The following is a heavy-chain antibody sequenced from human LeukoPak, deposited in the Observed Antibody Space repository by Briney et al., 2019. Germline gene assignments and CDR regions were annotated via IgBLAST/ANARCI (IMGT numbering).Heavy chain of an antibody. CDR1: GFTLSSYA. V-gene: IGHV3-23*01. Sequence: GGSLRLSCAASGFTLSSYAMSWVRQAPGKGLEWVSAISGSGGSTYYADSVKGRFTISRDNSKNTLYLQMNSLRAEDTAVYYCAKKGYGRDYYFDYWGQGTLVTVSS. D-gene: IGHD4-17*01. J-gene: IGHJ4*02. CDR3: AKKGYGRDYYFDY. CDR2: ISGSGGST.